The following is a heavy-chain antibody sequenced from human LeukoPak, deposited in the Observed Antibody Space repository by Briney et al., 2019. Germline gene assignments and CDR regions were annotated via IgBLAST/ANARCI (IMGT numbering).Heavy chain of an antibody. CDR3: ARDADTAMVNYYYYYGMDV. J-gene: IGHJ6*02. D-gene: IGHD5-18*01. CDR1: GFTFSSYA. Sequence: SGGSLRLSCAASGFTFSSYAMHWVRQAPGKGLEWVAVISYDGSNKYYADSVKGRFTISRDNSKNTLYLQMNSLRAEDTAVYYCARDADTAMVNYYYYYGMDVWGQGTTVTVSS. V-gene: IGHV3-30-3*01. CDR2: ISYDGSNK.